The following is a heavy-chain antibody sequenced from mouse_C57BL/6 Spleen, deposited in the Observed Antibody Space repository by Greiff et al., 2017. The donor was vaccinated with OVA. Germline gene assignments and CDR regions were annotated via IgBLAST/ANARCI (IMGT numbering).Heavy chain of an antibody. J-gene: IGHJ4*01. CDR1: GYTFTSYW. V-gene: IGHV1-52*01. D-gene: IGHD2-13*01. CDR3: ARDGDSAMDD. Sequence: QVQLQQPGAELVRPGSSVKLSCKASGYTFTSYWMHWVQQRPIQGLEWIGNIDPSDSETHYTQKFKDKATLTVDKSSSTAYMQLSSLTSEDSAVYYCARDGDSAMDDWGQGTTVTVSS. CDR2: IDPSDSET.